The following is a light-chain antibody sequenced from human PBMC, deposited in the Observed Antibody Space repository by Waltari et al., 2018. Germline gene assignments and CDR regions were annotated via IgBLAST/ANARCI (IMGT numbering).Light chain of an antibody. CDR2: DVT. J-gene: IGLJ3*02. CDR3: SSYTSSSTVV. Sequence: QSALTQPASVSGSPGQSITISCSGTSSDVGGYNYVSWYQQHPGKAPKVMIYDVTSRPSGVSDRFSGSKSGSTASLTISGLQAEDEADYYCSSYTSSSTVVFGGGTKLTVL. CDR1: SSDVGGYNY. V-gene: IGLV2-14*03.